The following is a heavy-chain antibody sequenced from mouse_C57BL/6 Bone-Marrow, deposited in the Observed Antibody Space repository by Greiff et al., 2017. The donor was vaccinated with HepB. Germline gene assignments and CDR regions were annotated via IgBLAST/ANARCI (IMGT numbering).Heavy chain of an antibody. D-gene: IGHD2-5*01. V-gene: IGHV5-12*01. CDR3: ATIVTTYYYAMDY. CDR1: GFPFSDYY. Sequence: DVKLVESGGGLVQPGGSLKLSCAASGFPFSDYYMYWVRQTPEKRLEWVAYISNGGGSTYYPDTVKGRFTISRDNAKNTLYLQMSRLKSEDTAMYYCATIVTTYYYAMDYWGQGTSVTVSS. CDR2: ISNGGGST. J-gene: IGHJ4*01.